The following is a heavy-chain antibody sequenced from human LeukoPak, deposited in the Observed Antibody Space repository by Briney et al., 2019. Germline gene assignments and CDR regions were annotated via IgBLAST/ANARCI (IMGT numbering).Heavy chain of an antibody. CDR3: ELGGI. CDR1: AFGFSTCA. D-gene: IGHD3-10*01. CDR2: ISGNGTRT. V-gene: IGHV3-23*01. Sequence: SGGSLRLSCAASAFGFSTCAMTWVRQAPGKGLEWVSYISGNGTRTNYADSVKGRFSISRDNSKTTLYLQMNSLRADDSAVYYCELGGIWGQGTLVTVSS. J-gene: IGHJ3*02.